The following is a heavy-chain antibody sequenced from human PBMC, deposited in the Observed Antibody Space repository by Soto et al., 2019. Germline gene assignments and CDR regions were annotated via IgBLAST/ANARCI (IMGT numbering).Heavy chain of an antibody. J-gene: IGHJ4*02. V-gene: IGHV3-23*01. Sequence: PGGARRRSWAASGFSFRNYGMTWVGQAPGKGLEWVSGLSGSGTMRYYADSVSGRFIISRDNAKNTLFLQMDNLRVEDSAVYYCAKEAEENENVPIPGDNWGQGTPVTLSP. CDR3: AKEAEENENVPIPGDN. D-gene: IGHD1-1*01. CDR2: LSGSGTMR. CDR1: GFSFRNYG.